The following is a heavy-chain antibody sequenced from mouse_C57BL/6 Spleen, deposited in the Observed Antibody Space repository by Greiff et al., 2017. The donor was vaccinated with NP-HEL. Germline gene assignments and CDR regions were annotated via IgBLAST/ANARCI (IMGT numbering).Heavy chain of an antibody. CDR1: GYAFSSSW. CDR3: ASYYGSSYVYAMDY. J-gene: IGHJ4*01. Sequence: QVQLQQSGPELVKPGASVKISCKASGYAFSSSWMNWVKQRPGKGLEWIGRIYPGDGDTNYNGKFKGKATLTADKSSSTAYMQLSSLTSEDSAVYFGASYYGSSYVYAMDYWGQGTSVTVSS. CDR2: IYPGDGDT. D-gene: IGHD1-1*01. V-gene: IGHV1-82*01.